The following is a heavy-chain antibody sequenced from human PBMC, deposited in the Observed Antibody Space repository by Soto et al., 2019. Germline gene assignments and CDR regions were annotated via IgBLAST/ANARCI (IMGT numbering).Heavy chain of an antibody. J-gene: IGHJ4*02. CDR1: GYTFTTYD. D-gene: IGHD7-27*01. CDR2: MSPKTGNT. Sequence: QVQLVQSGAEVKKPGASVTVSCKASGYTFTTYDINWLRQATGQGLEWIGWMSPKTGNTGYAQNFHGKVTMTRNPSISTGYMELSSLTFEDTAVYDCARCPPNWGFALWGQGTLVPVSA. CDR3: ARCPPNWGFAL. V-gene: IGHV1-8*01.